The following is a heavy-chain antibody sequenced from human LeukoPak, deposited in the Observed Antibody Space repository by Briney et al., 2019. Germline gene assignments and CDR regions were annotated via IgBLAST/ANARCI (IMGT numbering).Heavy chain of an antibody. J-gene: IGHJ4*02. CDR3: ARASDRLQPPDY. D-gene: IGHD4-11*01. V-gene: IGHV4-59*01. Sequence: SETLSLTCTVAGGSISNYYWTWIRQPPGKGLEWMGYIYYSGSTNYNTSLQSRVTISLDTSKNQFSLKLSSVTAADTAMYYCARASDRLQPPDYWGQGTLVTVSS. CDR1: GGSISNYY. CDR2: IYYSGST.